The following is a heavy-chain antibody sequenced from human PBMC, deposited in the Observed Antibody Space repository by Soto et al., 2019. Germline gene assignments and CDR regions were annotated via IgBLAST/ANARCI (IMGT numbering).Heavy chain of an antibody. J-gene: IGHJ4*02. D-gene: IGHD6-13*01. Sequence: GGSLRLSCAASGFTFSSYAMSWVRQAPGKGLEWVSAISGSGGSTYYADSVKGRFTISRDNSKNTLYLQMNSLRAEDTAVYYCAKAGSRMIAAAGTMFGYWGQGTLVTVSS. V-gene: IGHV3-23*01. CDR2: ISGSGGST. CDR1: GFTFSSYA. CDR3: AKAGSRMIAAAGTMFGY.